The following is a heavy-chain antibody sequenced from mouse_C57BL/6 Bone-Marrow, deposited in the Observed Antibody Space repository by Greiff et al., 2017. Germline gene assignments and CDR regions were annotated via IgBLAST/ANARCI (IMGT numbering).Heavy chain of an antibody. CDR1: GYTFTSYW. CDR3: ARGIPYYYGSSRYAMDY. D-gene: IGHD1-1*01. V-gene: IGHV1-69*01. Sequence: VQLQQPGAELVMPGASVTLSCKASGYTFTSYWMHWVKQRPGQGLEWIGEIDPSDSYTNYNQKFKGKSTLTVDKSSSTAYMQLSSLTSEDSAVYYCARGIPYYYGSSRYAMDYWGQGTSVTVSS. CDR2: IDPSDSYT. J-gene: IGHJ4*01.